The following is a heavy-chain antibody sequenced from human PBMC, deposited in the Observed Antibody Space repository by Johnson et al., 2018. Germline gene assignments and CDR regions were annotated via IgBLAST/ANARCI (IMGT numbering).Heavy chain of an antibody. J-gene: IGHJ1*01. V-gene: IGHV3-23*04. Sequence: VQLVQSGGGLVQPGGSLRLSCAASGFPFNSYAMTWVRQAPGKGLDWVSGISGNGGRTYYADSVKGRFTISRDNAKNSLYLQMNSLRAEDTALYYCAKDAYSSSPANEGYFQHWGQGTLVTVSS. D-gene: IGHD6-6*01. CDR3: AKDAYSSSPANEGYFQH. CDR2: ISGNGGRT. CDR1: GFPFNSYA.